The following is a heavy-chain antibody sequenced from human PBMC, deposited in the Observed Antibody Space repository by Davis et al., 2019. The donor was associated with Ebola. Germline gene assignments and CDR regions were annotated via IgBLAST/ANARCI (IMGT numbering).Heavy chain of an antibody. CDR3: ARVGCTGGVCYTLDY. CDR2: INPNSGGT. D-gene: IGHD2-8*02. J-gene: IGHJ4*02. V-gene: IGHV1-2*04. Sequence: AASVKVSCKASGYTFTGYYMHWVRQAPGQGLEWMGWINPNSGGTNYAQKFQGWVTMTRDTPISTAYMELSRLRSDDTAVYYCARVGCTGGVCYTLDYWGQGTLVTVSS. CDR1: GYTFTGYY.